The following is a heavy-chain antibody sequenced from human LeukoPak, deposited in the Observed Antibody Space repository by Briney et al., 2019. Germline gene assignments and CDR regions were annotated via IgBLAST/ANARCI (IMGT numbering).Heavy chain of an antibody. CDR1: GFTFSSYS. J-gene: IGHJ4*02. CDR3: APYGSGSYSPTGY. Sequence: KPGGSLRLSCEASGFTFSSYSMNWVRQAPGKGLEWVSSISSSSSYIYYADSVKGRFTISRDNAKNSLCLQMNSLRAEDTAVYYCAPYGSGSYSPTGYWGQGTLVTVSS. D-gene: IGHD3-10*01. CDR2: ISSSSSYI. V-gene: IGHV3-21*01.